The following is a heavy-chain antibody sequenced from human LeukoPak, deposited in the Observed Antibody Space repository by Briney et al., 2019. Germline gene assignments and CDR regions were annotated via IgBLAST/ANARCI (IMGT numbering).Heavy chain of an antibody. Sequence: SETLSLTCTVSGGSISSYYWSWIRQPPGKGLEWIGYIYYSGSTNYNPSLKSRVTISVDTSKNQLSLKLSSVTAADTAVYYCARTYYDILTGYEYYYYYMDVWGKGTTVTVSS. CDR2: IYYSGST. CDR1: GGSISSYY. V-gene: IGHV4-59*01. CDR3: ARTYYDILTGYEYYYYYMDV. J-gene: IGHJ6*03. D-gene: IGHD3-9*01.